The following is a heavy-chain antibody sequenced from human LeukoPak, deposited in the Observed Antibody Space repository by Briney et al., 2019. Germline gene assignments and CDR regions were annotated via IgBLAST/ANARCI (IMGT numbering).Heavy chain of an antibody. CDR3: ARDSGSYDSSGYYLRTYNWFDP. J-gene: IGHJ5*02. Sequence: GGSLRLSCAASGFTFSSYSMNWVRQAPGKGLEWVSVIYSSGSTYYADSVKGRFTISRDNSKNTLYLQMNSLRAEDTAVYYCARDSGSYDSSGYYLRTYNWFDPWGQGTLVTVSS. V-gene: IGHV3-66*01. CDR2: IYSSGST. CDR1: GFTFSSYS. D-gene: IGHD3-22*01.